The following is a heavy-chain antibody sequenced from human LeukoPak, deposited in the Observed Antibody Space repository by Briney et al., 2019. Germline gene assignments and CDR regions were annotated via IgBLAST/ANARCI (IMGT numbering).Heavy chain of an antibody. J-gene: IGHJ4*02. D-gene: IGHD6-13*01. V-gene: IGHV4-34*01. Sequence: SETLSLTCAVYGGSFSGYYWSWIRQPPGKGLEWIGEINHSGSTNYNPSLKSRVTISVDTSKNQFSLKLSSVTAADTAVYYCARGKRAPSAAGTPRYERMTRFDYWGQGTLVTVSS. CDR3: ARGKRAPSAAGTPRYERMTRFDY. CDR1: GGSFSGYY. CDR2: INHSGST.